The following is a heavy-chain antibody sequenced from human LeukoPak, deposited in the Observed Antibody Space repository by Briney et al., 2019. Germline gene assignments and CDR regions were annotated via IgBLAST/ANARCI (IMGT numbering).Heavy chain of an antibody. J-gene: IGHJ4*02. V-gene: IGHV3-30*03. CDR2: ISYDGSNK. Sequence: GGSLSLSCAASGFTFSSYGMHWVRQAPGKGLEWVAVISYDGSNKYYADSVKGRFTISRDNSKNTLYLQMNSLRAEDTAVYYCARVVAAAGPGPIDYWGQGTLVTVSS. CDR1: GFTFSSYG. CDR3: ARVVAAAGPGPIDY. D-gene: IGHD6-13*01.